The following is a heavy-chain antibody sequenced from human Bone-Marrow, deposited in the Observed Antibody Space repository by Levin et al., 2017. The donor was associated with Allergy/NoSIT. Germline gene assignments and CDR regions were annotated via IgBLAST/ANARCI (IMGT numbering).Heavy chain of an antibody. Sequence: PGGSLRLSCVVSGLNLFPSPMHWVRQAPGKGLEWVTMISYDGSRNYYADSVRGRFTVSRDNSNNTVFLQMNSLRPEDTAVYYCAKAGEWELLLYSWGQGTLVTVSS. V-gene: IGHV3-30*18. CDR1: GLNLFPSP. CDR2: ISYDGSRN. CDR3: AKAGEWELLLYS. J-gene: IGHJ5*02. D-gene: IGHD1-26*01.